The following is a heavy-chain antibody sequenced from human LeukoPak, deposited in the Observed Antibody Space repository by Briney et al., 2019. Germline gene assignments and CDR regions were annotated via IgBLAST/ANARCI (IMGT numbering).Heavy chain of an antibody. J-gene: IGHJ4*02. Sequence: PGGSLRLSCAASGFTFSDYWMSWVRQAPGKGLEWVANIKQDGSEKYYVDSVKGRFTVSRDNAENSLYLQMSSLRAEDTAVYYCARLTQLARGRYWGQGTLVTVSS. V-gene: IGHV3-7*03. CDR2: IKQDGSEK. CDR1: GFTFSDYW. D-gene: IGHD6-6*01. CDR3: ARLTQLARGRY.